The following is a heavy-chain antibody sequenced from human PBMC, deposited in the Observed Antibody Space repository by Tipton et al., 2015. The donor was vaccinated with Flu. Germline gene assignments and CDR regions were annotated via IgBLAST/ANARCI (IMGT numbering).Heavy chain of an antibody. CDR1: GYTFTGFY. J-gene: IGHJ4*02. V-gene: IGHV1-46*01. CDR3: ARDRGPIAAAGTHYFDASHYYFDL. CDR2: IDPSDGST. Sequence: QSGAEVKKPGASVKVSCKTSGYTFTGFYLHWVRQAPGQGLEWMGIIDPSDGSTTSAPRFQGRVTMTRDTSTRTVYMDLSSLRSEDTAVYYCARDRGPIAAAGTHYFDASHYYFDLWGQGTLVTVSS. D-gene: IGHD6-13*01.